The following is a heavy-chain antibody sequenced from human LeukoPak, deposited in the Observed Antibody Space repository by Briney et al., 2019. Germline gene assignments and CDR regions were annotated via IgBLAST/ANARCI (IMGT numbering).Heavy chain of an antibody. CDR2: INHSGST. CDR3: AREATIEYSDY. CDR1: GGSFSGYY. D-gene: IGHD5-12*01. V-gene: IGHV4-34*01. J-gene: IGHJ4*02. Sequence: SETLSLTCAVYGGSFSGYYWSWIRQPPGKGLEWIGEINHSGSTNYNPSLKSRVTISVDTSKNQFSLKLSSVTAADTAVYHCAREATIEYSDYWGQGTLVTVSS.